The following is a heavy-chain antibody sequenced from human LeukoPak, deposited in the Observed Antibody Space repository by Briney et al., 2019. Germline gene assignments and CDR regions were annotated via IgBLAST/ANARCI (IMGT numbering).Heavy chain of an antibody. CDR2: IYYSGST. CDR1: GGSISSGDYY. D-gene: IGHD7-27*01. CDR3: ARDFFDGDPSDWYFDL. V-gene: IGHV4-30-4*01. Sequence: SETLSLTCTVSGGSISSGDYYWSWIRQPPGKGPEWIGYIYYSGSTYYNPSLKSRVTISVDTSKNQFSLKLSSVTAADTAVYYCARDFFDGDPSDWYFDLWGRGTLVTVSS. J-gene: IGHJ2*01.